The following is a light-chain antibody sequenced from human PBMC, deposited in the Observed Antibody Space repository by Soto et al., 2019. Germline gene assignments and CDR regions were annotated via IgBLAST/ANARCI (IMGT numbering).Light chain of an antibody. J-gene: IGKJ4*01. CDR3: MQSKDLPLT. Sequence: DIVMTQTPLSLSVTPGQPASISCKSSQSLVHADGKTYLPWYLQKPGQPPQLLIDEVSNRFSGVPDRLTGSGSGTDFTLKISRVEAEDVGIYYCMQSKDLPLTFGGGTKVEI. CDR2: EVS. V-gene: IGKV2D-29*01. CDR1: QSLVHADGKTY.